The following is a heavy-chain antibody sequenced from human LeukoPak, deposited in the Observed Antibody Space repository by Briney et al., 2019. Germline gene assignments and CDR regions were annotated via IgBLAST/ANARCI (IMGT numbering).Heavy chain of an antibody. V-gene: IGHV4-34*01. CDR3: ARGPFGYSYGRWCY. J-gene: IGHJ4*02. CDR1: GGSFSDYY. Sequence: PSETLCLTCAVYGGSFSDYYWSRIRQPPGKGLEWIGEINHSGSTNYNPSLKSRVTISVDTSKNQFSLKLSSVTAADTAVYYCARGPFGYSYGRWCYWGQGTLVTVSS. CDR2: INHSGST. D-gene: IGHD5-18*01.